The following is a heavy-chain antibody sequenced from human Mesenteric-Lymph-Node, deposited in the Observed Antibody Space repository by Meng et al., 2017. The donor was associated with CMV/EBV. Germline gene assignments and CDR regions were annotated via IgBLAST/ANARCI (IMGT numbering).Heavy chain of an antibody. V-gene: IGHV3-73*01. CDR1: GFTFSGSA. Sequence: GESLKISCAASGFTFSGSAMHWVRQASGKGLEWVGRIRSKTNNYATAYAASVRGRFTISRDDSKNTAYLQMNSLRVEDTAVYYCASDRGWGDFDFWGQGTQVTVSS. D-gene: IGHD6-19*01. CDR2: IRSKTNNYAT. CDR3: ASDRGWGDFDF. J-gene: IGHJ4*02.